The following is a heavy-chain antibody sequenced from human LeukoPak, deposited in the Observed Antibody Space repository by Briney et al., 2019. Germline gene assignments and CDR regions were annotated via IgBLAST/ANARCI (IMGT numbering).Heavy chain of an antibody. V-gene: IGHV4-59*08. D-gene: IGHD3-10*01. CDR3: ASKIRHGSGSYTKGDYFDY. CDR2: IYYSGST. J-gene: IGHJ4*02. CDR1: GGSISSYY. Sequence: PSETLSLTCTVSGGSISSYYWSWIRQPPGKGLEWIGYIYYSGSTNYNPSLKSRVTISVDTSKNQFSLKLSSVTAADTAVYYCASKIRHGSGSYTKGDYFDYWGQGTLVTVSS.